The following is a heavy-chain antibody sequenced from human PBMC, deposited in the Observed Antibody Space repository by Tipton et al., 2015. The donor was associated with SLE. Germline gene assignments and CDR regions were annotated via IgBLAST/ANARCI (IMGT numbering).Heavy chain of an antibody. CDR2: IYYSGST. D-gene: IGHD6-13*01. CDR1: GGSISSSSYY. J-gene: IGHJ5*02. V-gene: IGHV4-39*01. CDR3: ARQSQQLTTSNWFDP. Sequence: TLSLTCTVSGGSISSSSYYWGWIRQPPGKGLEWIGSIYYSGSTYYNPSLKSRVTISVDTSKNQFSLKLSSVTAADTAVYYCARQSQQLTTSNWFDPWGQGTLVTVSS.